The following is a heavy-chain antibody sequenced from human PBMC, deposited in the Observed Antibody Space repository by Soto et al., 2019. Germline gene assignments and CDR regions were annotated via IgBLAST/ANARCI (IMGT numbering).Heavy chain of an antibody. J-gene: IGHJ3*02. CDR2: IYPGDSET. Sequence: GESLKISCKGSGYTFPSYWIGWVRQMPGKGLEWMGIIYPGDSETRYSPSFQGQVTFSADKSITTAYVQWSSLKASDTAIYYCARQTYYYDSSALPDVFDIWGQGTMVTVSS. V-gene: IGHV5-51*01. CDR1: GYTFPSYW. CDR3: ARQTYYYDSSALPDVFDI. D-gene: IGHD3-22*01.